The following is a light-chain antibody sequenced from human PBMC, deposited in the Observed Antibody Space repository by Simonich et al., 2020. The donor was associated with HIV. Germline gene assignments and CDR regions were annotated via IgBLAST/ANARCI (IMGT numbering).Light chain of an antibody. J-gene: IGKJ1*01. Sequence: DIQTTQSPSSLSASVGDMVTVSCRASQSISSYLKWYQQKPGKAPKLLIYAASSLQRGVPSRFRGSASGTDFPRTISSLQPEDFATYYCQQSFRTPWTFGQGTTVDIK. CDR1: QSISSY. CDR3: QQSFRTPWT. CDR2: AAS. V-gene: IGKV1-39*01.